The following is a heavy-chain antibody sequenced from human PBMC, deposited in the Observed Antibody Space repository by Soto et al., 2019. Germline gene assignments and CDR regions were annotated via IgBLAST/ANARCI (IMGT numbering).Heavy chain of an antibody. D-gene: IGHD2-15*01. CDR3: ARGGGTLLS. CDR1: GFTLSSHW. V-gene: IGHV3-7*04. CDR2: IKQDGSER. Sequence: EVQLVESGGGLVQPGGSLRLSCAASGFTLSSHWMSWVRQAPGKGLECVANIKQDGSERYYVDSVKGRFTISRDNAKNSLSRQMNSRRAEDTAVYYCARGGGTLLSWGQGTLVTVSS. J-gene: IGHJ5*02.